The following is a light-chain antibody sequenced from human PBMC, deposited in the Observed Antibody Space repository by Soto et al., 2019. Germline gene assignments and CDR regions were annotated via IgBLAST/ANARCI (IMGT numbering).Light chain of an antibody. J-gene: IGKJ4*01. CDR1: QSVSSY. CDR2: DAS. Sequence: EIVLTQSPATLSLSPGERATLSCRASQSVSSYLAWYQQKPGQAPRLLIYDASNRATGIPARFSGSGSGTDFTLTISSLGPEDFAVYYCQQRSFWPRLTFGGGTKVEIK. CDR3: QQRSFWPRLT. V-gene: IGKV3-11*01.